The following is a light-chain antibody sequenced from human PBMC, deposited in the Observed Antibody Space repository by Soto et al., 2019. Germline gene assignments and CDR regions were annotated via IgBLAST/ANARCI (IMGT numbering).Light chain of an antibody. CDR2: DSS. V-gene: IGKV3-11*01. J-gene: IGKJ1*01. CDR3: QQRSNWPRT. Sequence: EIVLTQSPATWSLSPGERATLSCRARQSVSSYLAWYQQKPGQAPRLLIYDSSNRAAGIPARFSGSGSGTDFTLTISSLEPEDFAVYYCQQRSNWPRTFGQGTKVEIK. CDR1: QSVSSY.